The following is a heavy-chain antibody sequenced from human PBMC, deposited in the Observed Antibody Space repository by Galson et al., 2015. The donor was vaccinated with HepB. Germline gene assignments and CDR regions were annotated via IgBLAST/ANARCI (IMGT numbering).Heavy chain of an antibody. Sequence: PALVKPTQTLTLTCTFSGFSLSTSGVGVGWIRQPPGKALEWLALIYWDDDKRYSPSLKSRHTITKDTSKNQVVLTMTSMDPVDTATYYCAHEKLYCSGGSCYPRDYWGQGTLVTVSS. CDR2: IYWDDDK. J-gene: IGHJ4*02. D-gene: IGHD2-15*01. V-gene: IGHV2-5*02. CDR3: AHEKLYCSGGSCYPRDY. CDR1: GFSLSTSGVG.